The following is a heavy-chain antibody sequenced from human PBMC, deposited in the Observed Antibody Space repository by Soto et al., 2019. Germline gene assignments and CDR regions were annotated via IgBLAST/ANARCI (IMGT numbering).Heavy chain of an antibody. CDR3: ERDSGPYPGGAFDI. CDR2: INPSGGST. Sequence: ASVKVSGKASGYTFTTYYMHWVRQAPGQGLEWMGIINPSGGSTSYAQKFQGRVTMTRDTSTSTVYMELSSLRSEDTAVYYCERDSGPYPGGAFDIWGQGIMVTVSS. D-gene: IGHD2-15*01. CDR1: GYTFTTYY. V-gene: IGHV1-46*01. J-gene: IGHJ3*02.